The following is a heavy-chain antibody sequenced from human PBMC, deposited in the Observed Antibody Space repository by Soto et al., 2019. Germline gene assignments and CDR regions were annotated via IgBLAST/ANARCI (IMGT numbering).Heavy chain of an antibody. V-gene: IGHV3-30*14. Sequence: QVRLVESGGGVVQPGTSLRLSCAASGFTFSDYVIHWVRQAAGKGLEWVASMSYDGATEYYADSVKGRFTMYRDNSKRAQSLQMNSLRPDDTAVYYCARVRLSSAVNEALDVWGQGTTVTVSS. D-gene: IGHD6-25*01. J-gene: IGHJ3*01. CDR3: ARVRLSSAVNEALDV. CDR2: MSYDGATE. CDR1: GFTFSDYV.